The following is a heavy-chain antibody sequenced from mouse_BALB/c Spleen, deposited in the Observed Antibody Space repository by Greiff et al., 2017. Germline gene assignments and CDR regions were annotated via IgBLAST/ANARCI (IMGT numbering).Heavy chain of an antibody. CDR1: GFTFSSYT. CDR3: TRDSVGGWFAY. D-gene: IGHD1-1*02. V-gene: IGHV5-6-4*01. J-gene: IGHJ3*01. Sequence: EVMLVESGGGLVKPGGSLKLSCAASGFTFSSYTMSWVRQTPEKRLEWVATISSGGSYTYYPDSVKGRFTISRDNAKNTLYLQMSSLKSEDTAMYYCTRDSVGGWFAYWGQGTLVTVSA. CDR2: ISSGGSYT.